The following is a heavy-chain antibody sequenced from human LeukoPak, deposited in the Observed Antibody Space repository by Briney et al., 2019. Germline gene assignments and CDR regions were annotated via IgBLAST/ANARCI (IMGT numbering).Heavy chain of an antibody. V-gene: IGHV1-46*01. CDR2: INPSGGST. CDR3: ARDTVVVPAAIYSFDH. J-gene: IGHJ4*02. CDR1: GYTFTSYY. D-gene: IGHD2-2*02. Sequence: ASVEVSCKASGYTFTSYYMHWVRQAPGQGLEWMGIINPSGGSTSYAQKFQGRVTMTRDTSTSTVYMELSSLRSEDTAVYYCARDTVVVPAAIYSFDHWGQGTLVTVSS.